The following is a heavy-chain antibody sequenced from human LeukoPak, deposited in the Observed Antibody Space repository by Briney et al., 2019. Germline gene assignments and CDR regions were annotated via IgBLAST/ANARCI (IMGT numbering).Heavy chain of an antibody. J-gene: IGHJ4*02. D-gene: IGHD3-16*02. V-gene: IGHV3-48*02. CDR2: ISSSSSTI. CDR3: ARVDHRYDYVWGSYRYPDY. CDR1: GFTFSSYS. Sequence: PGGSLRLSCAASGFTFSSYSMNWVRQAPGKGLEWVSYISSSSSTIYYADSVKGRFTISRDNAKNSLYLQMNSLRDEDTAVYYCARVDHRYDYVWGSYRYPDYWGQGTLVTVSS.